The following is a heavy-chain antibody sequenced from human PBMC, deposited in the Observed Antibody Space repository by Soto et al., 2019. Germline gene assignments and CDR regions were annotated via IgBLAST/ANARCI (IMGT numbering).Heavy chain of an antibody. CDR3: ARVLRYFDWLSYRWFDP. CDR1: GGSISSGGYY. CDR2: INHSGST. D-gene: IGHD3-9*01. V-gene: IGHV4-31*03. Sequence: SETLSLTCTVSGGSISSGGYYWSWIRQHPGKGLEWIGEINHSGSTNYNPSLKSRVTISVDTSKNQFSLKLSSVTAADTAVYYCARVLRYFDWLSYRWFDPWGQGTLVTVS. J-gene: IGHJ5*02.